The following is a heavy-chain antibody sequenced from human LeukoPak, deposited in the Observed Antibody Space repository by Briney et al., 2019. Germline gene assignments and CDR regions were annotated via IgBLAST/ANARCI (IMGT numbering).Heavy chain of an antibody. Sequence: GGSLRLSCAASGFTFSSYSMNWVRQAPGKGLEWVSSISSSSSYIYYADSVKGRFTISRDNAKNSLYLQMNSLRAEDTAVYYCARGRTYYYDTSDYVPYYFDYWGQGTLATVSS. J-gene: IGHJ4*02. V-gene: IGHV3-21*01. CDR3: ARGRTYYYDTSDYVPYYFDY. D-gene: IGHD3-22*01. CDR1: GFTFSSYS. CDR2: ISSSSSYI.